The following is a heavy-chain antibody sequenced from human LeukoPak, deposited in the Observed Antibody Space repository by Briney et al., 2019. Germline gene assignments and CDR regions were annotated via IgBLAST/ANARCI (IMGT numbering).Heavy chain of an antibody. CDR2: ISSSGSTI. CDR1: GFTFSDYY. J-gene: IGHJ6*03. D-gene: IGHD6-13*01. CDR3: AKAPSWYAYYYYYMDV. V-gene: IGHV3-11*04. Sequence: GGSLRLSCAASGFTFSDYYMSWIRQAPGKGLEWVSYISSSGSTIYYADSVKGRFTISRDNAKNSLYLQMNSLRAEDTAVYYCAKAPSWYAYYYYYMDVWGKGTTVTVSS.